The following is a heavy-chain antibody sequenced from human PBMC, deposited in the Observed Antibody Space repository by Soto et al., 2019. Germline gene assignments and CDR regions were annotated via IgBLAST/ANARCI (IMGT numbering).Heavy chain of an antibody. CDR1: GGTFSSYA. CDR3: AREYYYGSGSYYPPAFQQ. J-gene: IGHJ1*01. D-gene: IGHD3-10*01. Sequence: SVKVSCKASGGTFSSYAISWVRQAPGQGLEWMGGIIPIFGTANYAQKFQGRVTITADESTSTAYMELSSLRSEDTAVYYCAREYYYGSGSYYPPAFQQWGQGTLVTVSS. CDR2: IIPIFGTA. V-gene: IGHV1-69*13.